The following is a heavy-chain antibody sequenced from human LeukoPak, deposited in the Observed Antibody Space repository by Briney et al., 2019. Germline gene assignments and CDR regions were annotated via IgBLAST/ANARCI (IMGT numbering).Heavy chain of an antibody. V-gene: IGHV4-39*07. CDR1: GGSISSSSNYY. Sequence: SETLSLTCSVSGGSISSSSNYYWGWIRQPPGKGLGWIGSIYYSGSTYYNTSLKSRVTISVDTSKNQFSLKLSSVTAADTAVYYCARARSGSGWYWFDPWGQGTLVTVSS. CDR3: ARARSGSGWYWFDP. D-gene: IGHD6-19*01. J-gene: IGHJ5*02. CDR2: IYYSGST.